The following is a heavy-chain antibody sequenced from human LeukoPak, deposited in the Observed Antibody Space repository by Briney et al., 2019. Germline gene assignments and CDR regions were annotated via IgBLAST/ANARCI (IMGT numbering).Heavy chain of an antibody. CDR2: ISGDGGST. J-gene: IGHJ4*02. D-gene: IGHD6-13*01. V-gene: IGHV3-43*02. CDR3: AKDQGRAAAGDWGADY. Sequence: GGCLRLSCAASGFTFDDYAMHWVRQAPGKGLEWVSLISGDGGSTYYADSVKGRFTISRDNSKNSLYLQMNSLRTEDTALYYCAKDQGRAAAGDWGADYWGQGTLVTVSS. CDR1: GFTFDDYA.